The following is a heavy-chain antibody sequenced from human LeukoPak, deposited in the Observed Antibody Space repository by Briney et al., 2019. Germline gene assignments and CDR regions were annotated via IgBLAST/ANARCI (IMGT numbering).Heavy chain of an antibody. D-gene: IGHD3-3*01. CDR3: AREWAADYDFWTGWFDP. CDR2: IYTSGST. V-gene: IGHV4-61*02. CDR1: GGSISSGSYY. Sequence: PSETLSLTCTVSGGSISSGSYYWSWIRQPAGKGLEWIGRIYTSGSTNYNPPLKSRVTISVDTSKNQFSLKLSSVTAADTAVYYCAREWAADYDFWTGWFDPWGQGTLVTVSS. J-gene: IGHJ5*02.